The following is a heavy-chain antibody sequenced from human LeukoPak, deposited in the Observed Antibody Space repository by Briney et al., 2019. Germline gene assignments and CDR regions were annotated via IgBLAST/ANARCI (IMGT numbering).Heavy chain of an antibody. J-gene: IGHJ4*02. CDR1: GLTFRYYN. CDR3: VAGTDFDY. CDR2: ISGSSSDI. V-gene: IGHV3-21*01. Sequence: GGSLRLSCAASGLTFRYYNMNWIRQAPGKGLEWVSFISGSSSDIYYADSVKGRFTISRDNAKNSLYLQMSSLRAEDTAVYWAVAGTDFDYWGQGTLVTVSS. D-gene: IGHD6-19*01.